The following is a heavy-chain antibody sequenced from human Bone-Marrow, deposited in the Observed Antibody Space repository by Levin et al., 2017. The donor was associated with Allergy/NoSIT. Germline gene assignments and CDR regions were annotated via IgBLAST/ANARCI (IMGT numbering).Heavy chain of an antibody. CDR2: ISGSGGST. J-gene: IGHJ5*02. V-gene: IGHV3-23*01. CDR3: AKSPNARLRYFDWSSNWFDP. D-gene: IGHD3-9*01. CDR1: GFTFSSYA. Sequence: GGSLRLSCAASGFTFSSYAMSWVRQAPGKGLEWVSAISGSGGSTYYADSMKGRFTISRDNSKNTLYLQMNSLRAEDTAVYYCAKSPNARLRYFDWSSNWFDPWGQGTLVTVSS.